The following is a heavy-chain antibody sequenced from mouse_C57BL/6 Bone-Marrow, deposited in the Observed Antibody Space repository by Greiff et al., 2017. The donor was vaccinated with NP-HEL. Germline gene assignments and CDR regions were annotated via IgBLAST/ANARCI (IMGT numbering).Heavy chain of an antibody. V-gene: IGHV1-80*01. D-gene: IGHD1-1*01. CDR3: ARGDYGSSRFGYAMDY. CDR2: IYPGDGDT. CDR1: GYAFSSYW. J-gene: IGHJ4*01. Sequence: QVQLKESGAELVKPGASVKISCKASGYAFSSYWMNWVKERPGKGLEWIGQIYPGDGDTKSNGKFKGKATLTADKSSSTAYMQVSSLTSEDSAVYFGARGDYGSSRFGYAMDYWGQGTSVTVSS.